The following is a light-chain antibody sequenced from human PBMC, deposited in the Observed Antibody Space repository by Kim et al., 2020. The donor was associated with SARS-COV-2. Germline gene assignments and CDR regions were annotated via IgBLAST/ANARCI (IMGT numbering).Light chain of an antibody. CDR1: SSDVGSYNL. J-gene: IGLJ3*02. CDR3: CSYAGSSSWV. V-gene: IGLV2-23*01. CDR2: EGS. Sequence: GQSITISCTGTSSDVGSYNLVSWYQQHPGKAPKLMIYEGSKRPSGVSNRFSGSKSGNTASLPISGLQAEDEADYYCCSYAGSSSWVFGGGTQLTVL.